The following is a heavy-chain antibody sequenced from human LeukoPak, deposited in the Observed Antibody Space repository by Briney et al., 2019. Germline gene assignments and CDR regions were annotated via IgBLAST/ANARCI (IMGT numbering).Heavy chain of an antibody. J-gene: IGHJ5*02. V-gene: IGHV1-18*01. CDR2: ISAYNGNT. CDR1: GYTSTSYG. D-gene: IGHD2-2*02. Sequence: ASVKVSCKASGYTSTSYGISWVRQAPGQGLEWMGWISAYNGNTNYAQKLQGRVTMTTDTSTSTAYMELRSLRSDDTAVYYCAREYCSSTSCYNNRIGNWFDPWGQGTLVTVSS. CDR3: AREYCSSTSCYNNRIGNWFDP.